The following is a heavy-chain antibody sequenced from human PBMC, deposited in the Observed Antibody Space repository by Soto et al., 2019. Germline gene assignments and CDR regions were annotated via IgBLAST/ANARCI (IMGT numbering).Heavy chain of an antibody. Sequence: SQTLSLTCAISGDSVSSNSAAWNWIRQSPSRGLEWLGRTYYRSKWYNDYAVSVKSRITINPDTSKNQFSLQLNSVTPEDTAVYYCARERQYGSEHYYYYSMDVWGTGTTVTVSS. CDR1: GDSVSSNSAA. J-gene: IGHJ6*03. V-gene: IGHV6-1*01. CDR3: ARERQYGSEHYYYYSMDV. CDR2: TYYRSKWYN. D-gene: IGHD3-10*01.